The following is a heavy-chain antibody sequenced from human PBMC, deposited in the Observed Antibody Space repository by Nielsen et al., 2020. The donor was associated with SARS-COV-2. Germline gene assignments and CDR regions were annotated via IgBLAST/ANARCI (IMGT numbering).Heavy chain of an antibody. V-gene: IGHV3-9*01. D-gene: IGHD1-7*01. J-gene: IGHJ4*02. CDR1: GFTFDDYA. Sequence: GGSLRLSCAASGFTFDDYAMHWVRQAPGKGLEWVSGISWNSGSIGYADSVKGRFTISRDNAKNSLYLQMNSLRAEDTALYYCAKSELRDYWGQGTLVTVSS. CDR2: ISWNSGSI. CDR3: AKSELRDY.